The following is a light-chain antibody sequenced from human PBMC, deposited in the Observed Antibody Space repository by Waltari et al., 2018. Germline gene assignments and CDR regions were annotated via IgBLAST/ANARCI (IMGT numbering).Light chain of an antibody. CDR3: QSYDNSLSAPYV. Sequence: QSLLTQPPSLSGAPGLSFIFCCTGSSSNTGAVTDVHVYQQFPGAAPRLLIYVTDSRPSGVPDRFSGSRSGTSASLAIAGLQAEDEADYFCQSYDNSLSAPYVFGTGTKVIVL. J-gene: IGLJ1*01. V-gene: IGLV1-40*01. CDR1: SSNTGAVTD. CDR2: VTD.